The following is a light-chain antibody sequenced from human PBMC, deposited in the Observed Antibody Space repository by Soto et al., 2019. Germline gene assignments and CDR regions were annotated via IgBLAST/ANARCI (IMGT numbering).Light chain of an antibody. J-gene: IGKJ2*01. CDR3: QQLIGYPYT. V-gene: IGKV1-9*01. Sequence: IQLTQSPSSLSASVGDRVTITCRASQGVSSHLAWYQQKPATAPKLLIYAASPLQSGVPSRFSGSGSGTEFTLTISSLQPEDFATYHCQQLIGYPYTFGQGTKLQIK. CDR2: AAS. CDR1: QGVSSH.